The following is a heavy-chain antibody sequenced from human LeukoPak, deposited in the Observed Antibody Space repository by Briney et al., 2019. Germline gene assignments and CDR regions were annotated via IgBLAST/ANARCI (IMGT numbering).Heavy chain of an antibody. D-gene: IGHD3-10*01. V-gene: IGHV3-53*01. CDR3: ARVGDHFHWYLDL. CDR2: LYSGSDT. Sequence: GGSLTLSCAASGFSVSLNYMNAVRQAPGKGLEWVSILYSGSDTYYTDSVKGRFTISRDKSKSMLFLHMNNLRADDTAVYYCARVGDHFHWYLDLWGRGTLVTVSS. J-gene: IGHJ2*01. CDR1: GFSVSLNY.